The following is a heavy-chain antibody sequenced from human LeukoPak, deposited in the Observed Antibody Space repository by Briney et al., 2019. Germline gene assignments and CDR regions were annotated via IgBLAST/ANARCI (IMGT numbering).Heavy chain of an antibody. CDR3: ARHPAYSSSSLGFDY. D-gene: IGHD6-6*01. Sequence: GESLKISCKGSGYSFTSYWIGWVRQMPGKGLEWMGIIYPGDSDTRYSPSFQGQVTTSADKSISTAYLQWSSLKASDTAMYYCARHPAYSSSSLGFDYWGQGTLVTVSS. CDR2: IYPGDSDT. V-gene: IGHV5-51*01. CDR1: GYSFTSYW. J-gene: IGHJ4*02.